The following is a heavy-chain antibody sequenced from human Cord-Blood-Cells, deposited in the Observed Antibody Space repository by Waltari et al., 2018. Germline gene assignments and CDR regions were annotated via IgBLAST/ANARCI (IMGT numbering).Heavy chain of an antibody. J-gene: IGHJ4*02. CDR3: ARRTLLRYFDY. D-gene: IGHD3-9*01. Sequence: QLQLQESGPGLVKPSETLSLTCTVSGGSISSSSYYWGWIRQPPGKGLEWIGSIYYSGSTYYNPFLKSRVTISVDTSKNQFSLKLSSVTAADTAVYYCARRTLLRYFDYWGQGTLVTVSS. V-gene: IGHV4-39*01. CDR1: GGSISSSSYY. CDR2: IYYSGST.